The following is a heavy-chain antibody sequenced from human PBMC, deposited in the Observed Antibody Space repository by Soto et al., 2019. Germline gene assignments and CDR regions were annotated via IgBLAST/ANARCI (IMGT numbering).Heavy chain of an antibody. CDR1: GGSFCGYY. Sequence: PSETLSLSCAVYGGSFCGYYWGWIRQPPGKGLEWIGEINHSGSTNYNPSLKSRVTISVDTSKNQFSLKLSSVTAADTAVYYCAREYCSGGSCYLNYWGQGTLVTVSS. D-gene: IGHD2-15*01. J-gene: IGHJ4*02. CDR2: INHSGST. V-gene: IGHV4-34*01. CDR3: AREYCSGGSCYLNY.